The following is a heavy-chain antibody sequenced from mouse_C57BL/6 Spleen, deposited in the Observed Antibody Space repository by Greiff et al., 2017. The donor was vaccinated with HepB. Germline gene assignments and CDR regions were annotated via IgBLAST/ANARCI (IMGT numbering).Heavy chain of an antibody. J-gene: IGHJ3*01. V-gene: IGHV7-3*01. CDR3: ARYRGVYDYDSWFAY. D-gene: IGHD2-4*01. CDR2: IRNKANGYTT. Sequence: EVKLMESGGGLVQPGGSLSLSCAASGFTFTDYYMSWVRQPPGKALEWLGFIRNKANGYTTEYSASVKGRFTSSRDNSQSILYLQMNALRAEDSATYYCARYRGVYDYDSWFAYWGHGTLVTVSA. CDR1: GFTFTDYY.